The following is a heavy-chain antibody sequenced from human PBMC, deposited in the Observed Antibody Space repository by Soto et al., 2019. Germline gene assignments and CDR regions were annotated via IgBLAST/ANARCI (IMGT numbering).Heavy chain of an antibody. Sequence: PSQTLSLTCAISGDSVSSNSAAWNWIRQSPSRGLEWLGRTYYRSKWYNDYAVSVKGRITINPDTSKNQFSLQLNSVTPEDTAVYYCAREVEGIAVAGTRRRWFDPWGQGTLVTVSS. J-gene: IGHJ5*02. D-gene: IGHD6-19*01. CDR3: AREVEGIAVAGTRRRWFDP. CDR2: TYYRSKWYN. V-gene: IGHV6-1*01. CDR1: GDSVSSNSAA.